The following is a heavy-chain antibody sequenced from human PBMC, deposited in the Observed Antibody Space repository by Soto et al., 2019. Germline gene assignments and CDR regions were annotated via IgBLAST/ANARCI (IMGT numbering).Heavy chain of an antibody. Sequence: GSVKVFCKASGYTFTSYAMHWVRQAPGQRLEWMGWMNPDSGNTGYAEKFQGRVTMTRNSSISTAYMELSGLRSEDTAVYYCAREAASDPSFYYHYMDVWGKGTTVTVSS. J-gene: IGHJ6*03. CDR1: GYTFTSYA. CDR3: AREAASDPSFYYHYMDV. CDR2: MNPDSGNT. V-gene: IGHV1-8*02. D-gene: IGHD3-10*01.